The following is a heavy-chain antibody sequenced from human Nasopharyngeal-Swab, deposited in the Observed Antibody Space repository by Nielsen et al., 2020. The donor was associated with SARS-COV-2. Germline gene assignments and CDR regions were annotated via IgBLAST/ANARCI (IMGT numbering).Heavy chain of an antibody. Sequence: GGSLRLSCAASGFTFDDYAMHWVRQAPGKGLEWVSGISWNSGSIGYADSMKGRFTISRDNAKNSLYLQMNSLRAEDTAVYYCAKALGSSGYYFFDYWGQGTLVTVSS. CDR1: GFTFDDYA. J-gene: IGHJ4*02. D-gene: IGHD3-22*01. V-gene: IGHV3-9*01. CDR2: ISWNSGSI. CDR3: AKALGSSGYYFFDY.